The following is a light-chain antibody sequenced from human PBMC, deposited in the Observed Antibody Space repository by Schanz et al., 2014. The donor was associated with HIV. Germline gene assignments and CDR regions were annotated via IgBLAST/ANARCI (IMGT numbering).Light chain of an antibody. CDR3: SSYTTSSPRV. CDR2: DVS. CDR1: SSDIGGSDY. V-gene: IGLV2-14*03. Sequence: QSALTQPASVSGSPGQSITISCSGTSSDIGGSDYVSWYQQHPGRAPKLMIYDVSNRPSGVSNRFSGSKSGKTASLTISGLQAEDEADYYCSSYTTSSPRVFGGGTKVTVL. J-gene: IGLJ2*01.